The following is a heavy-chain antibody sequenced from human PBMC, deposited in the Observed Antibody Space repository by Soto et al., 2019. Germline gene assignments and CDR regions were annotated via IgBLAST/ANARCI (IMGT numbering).Heavy chain of an antibody. CDR2: ISSSSSYI. CDR3: ARDFRYCSSTSRYSSYYYYYYMDV. V-gene: IGHV3-21*01. Sequence: PGGSLRLSCAASGFTFSIYSMNWFRQAPGKGLEWVSSISSSSSYIYYADSVKGRFTISRDNAKNSLYLQMNSLRAEDTAVYYCARDFRYCSSTSRYSSYYYYYYMDVWGKGTTVTVSS. J-gene: IGHJ6*03. D-gene: IGHD2-2*01. CDR1: GFTFSIYS.